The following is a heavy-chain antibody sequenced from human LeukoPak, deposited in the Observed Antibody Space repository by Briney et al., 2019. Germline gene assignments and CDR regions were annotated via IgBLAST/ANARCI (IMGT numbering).Heavy chain of an antibody. D-gene: IGHD3-22*01. CDR2: INFNNWGT. J-gene: IGHJ4*02. V-gene: IGHV1/OR15-1*04. CDR1: GYIFTDYY. Sequence: SVTVSYLASGYIFTDYYMHWVRQAAGQELNGMGWINFNNWGTQYAQKFQGRVTMTRHTSTSTVYMELSSLRSEDTAVYYCARDQAPIYYYDSSGYYLGGLDYWGQGTLVTVSS. CDR3: ARDQAPIYYYDSSGYYLGGLDY.